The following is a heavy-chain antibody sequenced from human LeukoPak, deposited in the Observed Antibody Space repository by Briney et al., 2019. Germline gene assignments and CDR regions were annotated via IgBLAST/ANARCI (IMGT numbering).Heavy chain of an antibody. J-gene: IGHJ6*03. CDR2: ICGDGGTT. Sequence: GGSLRLSCAASGFTFDDYAMHWVRQAPGKGLEWVSLICGDGGTTYYADSVNGGFTISRDNSNNSLYLQMNSLTTENTALYYCAITKLGYYYYYMDVWGKGTTVTVSS. CDR3: AITKLGYYYYYMDV. CDR1: GFTFDDYA. D-gene: IGHD1-1*01. V-gene: IGHV3-43*02.